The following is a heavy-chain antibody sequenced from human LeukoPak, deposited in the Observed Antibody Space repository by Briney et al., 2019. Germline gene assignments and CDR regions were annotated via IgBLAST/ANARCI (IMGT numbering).Heavy chain of an antibody. Sequence: SETLSLTCTVSGGSISSSSYYWGWIRQPPGKGLEWIGNINYSGSTYYNPSLKSRVAISVDPSKNQFSLKLNSVTAADTAVYYCARMPDILTGLDPWGQGALVTVSS. V-gene: IGHV4-39*07. D-gene: IGHD3-9*01. CDR1: GGSISSSSYY. CDR2: INYSGST. CDR3: ARMPDILTGLDP. J-gene: IGHJ5*02.